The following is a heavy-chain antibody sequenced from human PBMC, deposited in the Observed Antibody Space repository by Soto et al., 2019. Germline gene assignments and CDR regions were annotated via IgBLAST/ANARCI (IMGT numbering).Heavy chain of an antibody. CDR2: ITRSGITL. CDR1: GFTFIDYE. Sequence: PGGSLRRSCAACGFTFIDYEIHWVRHSPGKGLEWISYITRSGITLYYADSVKGRFTVSRDNAKHSVFLQMNSLRAEDTAVYYCARRRRAYYPGMDVGGHGTTVKVSS. V-gene: IGHV3-48*03. D-gene: IGHD3-22*01. J-gene: IGHJ6*02. CDR3: ARRRRAYYPGMDV.